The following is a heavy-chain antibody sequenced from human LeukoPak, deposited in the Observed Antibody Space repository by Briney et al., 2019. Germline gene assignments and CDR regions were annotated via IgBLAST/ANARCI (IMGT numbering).Heavy chain of an antibody. J-gene: IGHJ4*02. Sequence: GGSLRLSCAASGFTFSSYSMNWVRQAPGKGLEWVSSISSSSSYIYYADSVKGRFTISRDNAKNSLYLQMNSLRAEDTAVYYCAKRTYYYGSGSYFPFDYWGQGTLATVSS. D-gene: IGHD3-10*01. CDR2: ISSSSSYI. CDR3: AKRTYYYGSGSYFPFDY. CDR1: GFTFSSYS. V-gene: IGHV3-21*04.